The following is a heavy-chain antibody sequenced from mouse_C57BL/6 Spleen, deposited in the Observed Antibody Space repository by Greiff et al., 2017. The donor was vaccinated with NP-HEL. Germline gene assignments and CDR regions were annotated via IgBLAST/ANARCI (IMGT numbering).Heavy chain of an antibody. D-gene: IGHD4-1*01. CDR2: INPGSGGT. Sequence: QVQLQQSGAELVRPGTSAKVSCKASRYAFTNYLIEWVKQRPGQGLEWIGVINPGSGGTNYNEKFKGKATLTADKSSSTAYMQLSSLTSEDSAVYFCASSNWDWGQGTLVTVSA. CDR1: RYAFTNYL. V-gene: IGHV1-54*01. CDR3: ASSNWD. J-gene: IGHJ3*01.